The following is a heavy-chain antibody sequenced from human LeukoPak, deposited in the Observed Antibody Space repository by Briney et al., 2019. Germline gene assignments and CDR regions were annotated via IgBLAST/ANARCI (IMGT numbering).Heavy chain of an antibody. CDR3: AKVRGLYGRGLYAMDV. Sequence: GGSLRLSCTASGFTFSDFGIHWVRQAPGKGLDWVAGISYDGNPKYYADSVRGRFIISRDNSNNTLYLQLNSLRPDDTAVYYCAKVRGLYGRGLYAMDVWGQGTTVTVAS. V-gene: IGHV3-30*18. J-gene: IGHJ6*02. CDR2: ISYDGNPK. CDR1: GFTFSDFG. D-gene: IGHD2-8*01.